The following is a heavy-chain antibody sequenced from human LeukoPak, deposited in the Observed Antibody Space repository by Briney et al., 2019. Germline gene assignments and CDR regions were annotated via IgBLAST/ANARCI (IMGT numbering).Heavy chain of an antibody. J-gene: IGHJ4*02. Sequence: ASVKVSCKASGYTFTDYYLHRVRQAPGQGLEWMGWINPNSGGTNSAQTFQGRVTMTRDTSITTAYLDLSRLRSDDTAVYYCARIGYNHYFDYWGQGTLVTASS. CDR3: ARIGYNHYFDY. V-gene: IGHV1-2*02. D-gene: IGHD5-24*01. CDR1: GYTFTDYY. CDR2: INPNSGGT.